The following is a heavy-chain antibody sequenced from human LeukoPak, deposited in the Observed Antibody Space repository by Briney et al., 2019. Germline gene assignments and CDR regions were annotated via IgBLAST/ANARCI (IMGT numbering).Heavy chain of an antibody. D-gene: IGHD3-22*01. CDR3: ARRAVYYYDSSGYYRY. CDR1: GGSFSGYY. V-gene: IGHV4-34*01. J-gene: IGHJ4*02. CDR2: INHSGST. Sequence: SETLSLTCAVYGGSFSGYYWSWIRQPPGKGLEWIGEINHSGSTNYNPSLKSRVTISVDTSKNQFSLKLSSVTAADTAVYYCARRAVYYYDSSGYYRYWGQGTLVTVSS.